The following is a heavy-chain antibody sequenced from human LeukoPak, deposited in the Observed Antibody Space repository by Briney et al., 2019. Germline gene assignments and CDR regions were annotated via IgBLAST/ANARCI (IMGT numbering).Heavy chain of an antibody. CDR1: GGSISGSNYF. V-gene: IGHV4-61*02. Sequence: PSQTLSLTCTVSGGSISGSNYFWSWIRQPAGKGLEWIGRVYPSGSTTYNPSLKSRVTISVDTSKNQFSLKLSSVTAADTAVYYCARASRIAVAGTFDYWGQGTLVTVSS. CDR3: ARASRIAVAGTFDY. D-gene: IGHD6-19*01. CDR2: VYPSGST. J-gene: IGHJ4*02.